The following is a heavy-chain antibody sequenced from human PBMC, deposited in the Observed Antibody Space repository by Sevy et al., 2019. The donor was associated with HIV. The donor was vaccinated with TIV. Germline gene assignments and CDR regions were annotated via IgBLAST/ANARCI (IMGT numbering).Heavy chain of an antibody. Sequence: GGSLRLSCAASGFTFSSFGMHWVRQVPGKGLEWVSFISYDGSDKRYVDSVKGRFTISRDSSKNTLYLQMNSLRGGDTPVYYCAKDGPPYYTSGSYMYYFDYWGQGALVTVSS. CDR2: ISYDGSDK. J-gene: IGHJ4*02. V-gene: IGHV3-30*18. CDR1: GFTFSSFG. D-gene: IGHD3-10*01. CDR3: AKDGPPYYTSGSYMYYFDY.